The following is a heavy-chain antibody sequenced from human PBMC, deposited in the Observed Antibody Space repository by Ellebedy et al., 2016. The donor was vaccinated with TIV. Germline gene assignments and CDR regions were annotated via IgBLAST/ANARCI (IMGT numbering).Heavy chain of an antibody. CDR3: TRGGYCSGGSCHPTAFDI. J-gene: IGHJ3*02. V-gene: IGHV4-59*01. Sequence: MPSETLSLTCTVSGGSISSYYWTWIRQPPGKGLEWIGYIYDSGRPKYNPPLKSRVPISVGTSKNQVSLKLSSLTAADTAVYYCTRGGYCSGGSCHPTAFDIWGQGTTVTVSS. CDR1: GGSISSYY. D-gene: IGHD2-15*01. CDR2: IYDSGRP.